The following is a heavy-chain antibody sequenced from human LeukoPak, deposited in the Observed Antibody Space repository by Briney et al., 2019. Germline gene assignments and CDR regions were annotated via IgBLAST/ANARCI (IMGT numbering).Heavy chain of an antibody. CDR3: ARDRRPIHYERFFDY. D-gene: IGHD4-17*01. V-gene: IGHV3-11*01. CDR1: GFTFSDYY. Sequence: GGSLRLSCAASGFTFSDYYMSWIRQAPGEGLEWVSYISSSGSTIYYADSVKGRFTISRDNAKNSLYLQMNSLRAEDTAVYYCARDRRPIHYERFFDYWGQGTLVTVS. CDR2: ISSSGSTI. J-gene: IGHJ4*02.